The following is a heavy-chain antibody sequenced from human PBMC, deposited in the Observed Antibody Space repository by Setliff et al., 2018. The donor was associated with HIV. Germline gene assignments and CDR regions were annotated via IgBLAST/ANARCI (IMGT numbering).Heavy chain of an antibody. Sequence: SETLSLTCTVSGGSISSYYWSWIRQPPGKGLEWIGYIYTSGSTNYNPSLKSRVTISVDTSKNQFSLKLSSVTAADAAVYYCARSPSYRSSWEYYFDYWGQGILVTVSS. V-gene: IGHV4-4*09. CDR2: IYTSGST. CDR3: ARSPSYRSSWEYYFDY. CDR1: GGSISSYY. J-gene: IGHJ4*02. D-gene: IGHD6-13*01.